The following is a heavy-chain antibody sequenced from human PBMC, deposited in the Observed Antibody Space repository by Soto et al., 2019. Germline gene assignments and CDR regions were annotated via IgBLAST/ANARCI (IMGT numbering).Heavy chain of an antibody. CDR1: GFTVSNNY. V-gene: IGHV3-53*01. CDR3: ARDPPGIAASGAGG. D-gene: IGHD6-13*01. Sequence: EVQLVESGGGLIQPEGSLRLSCAASGFTVSNNYMRWVRQAPGKGLEWVSLIYSGGNTHYADSVKGRFTISRDDSKNTLYLQMNSLRVEDTAVYYCARDPPGIAASGAGGWGQGTLVTVSS. CDR2: IYSGGNT. J-gene: IGHJ4*02.